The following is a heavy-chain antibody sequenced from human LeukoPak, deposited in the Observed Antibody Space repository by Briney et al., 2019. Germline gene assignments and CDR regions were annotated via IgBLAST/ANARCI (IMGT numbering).Heavy chain of an antibody. CDR3: AKDKTGGFDY. V-gene: IGHV3-30*18. D-gene: IGHD2-15*01. CDR2: ISYDGSNE. J-gene: IGHJ4*02. Sequence: PGRSLRLSCAASGFTFSSYGMHWVRQAPGKGLEWVAVISYDGSNEYYADSVKGRFTISRDNSKNTLYLQMNSLRAEDTAVYYCAKDKTGGFDYWGQGTLVTVSS. CDR1: GFTFSSYG.